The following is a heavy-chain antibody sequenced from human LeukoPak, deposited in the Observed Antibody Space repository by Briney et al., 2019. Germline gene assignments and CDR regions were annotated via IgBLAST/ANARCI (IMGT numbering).Heavy chain of an antibody. D-gene: IGHD3-16*01. CDR2: ISYDGSNK. Sequence: ALRLSCAASGFTFSSYAMHWVRQAPGKGLEWVAVISYDGSNKYYADSVKGRFTISRDNSKNTLYLQMNSLRAEDTAVYYCAKDSRGDYGMDVWGQGTTVTVSS. CDR3: AKDSRGDYGMDV. J-gene: IGHJ6*02. V-gene: IGHV3-30-3*01. CDR1: GFTFSSYA.